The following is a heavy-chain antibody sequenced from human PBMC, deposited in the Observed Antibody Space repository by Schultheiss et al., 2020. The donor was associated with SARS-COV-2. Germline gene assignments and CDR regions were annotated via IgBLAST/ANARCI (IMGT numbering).Heavy chain of an antibody. CDR3: ARIPGTTLYYYGMDV. D-gene: IGHD1-7*01. Sequence: SGPTLVKPTQTLTLTCTFSGFSLSTSGVGVGWIRQPPGKALEWLALIYWDDDKRYSPSLKTRLTISKDTSKNQVVLTMTNMDPVDTATYYCARIPGTTLYYYGMDVWGQGTTVTVSS. J-gene: IGHJ6*02. CDR1: GFSLSTSGVG. V-gene: IGHV2-5*02. CDR2: IYWDDDK.